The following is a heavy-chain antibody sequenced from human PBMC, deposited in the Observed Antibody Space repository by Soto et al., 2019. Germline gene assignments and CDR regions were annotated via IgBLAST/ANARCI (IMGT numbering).Heavy chain of an antibody. CDR3: AGNTYYYDSSGYWNDAFDI. D-gene: IGHD3-22*01. J-gene: IGHJ3*02. CDR2: INAGNGNT. CDR1: GYTFTSYA. V-gene: IGHV1-3*01. Sequence: ASVKVSCKASGYTFTSYAMHWVRQAPGQRLEWMGWINAGNGNTKYSQKFQGRVTITRDTSASTAYMELSSLRSEDTAVYYCAGNTYYYDSSGYWNDAFDIWGQGTMVTVSS.